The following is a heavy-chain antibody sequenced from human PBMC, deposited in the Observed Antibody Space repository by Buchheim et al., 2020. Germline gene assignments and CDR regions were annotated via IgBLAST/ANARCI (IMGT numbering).Heavy chain of an antibody. CDR1: GFTFSSYG. CDR3: AKGQYYYGLGSYLGSDYYGMDV. Sequence: QVQLVESGGGVVQPGRSLRLSCAASGFTFSSYGMHWVRQAPGKGLEWVAVISYDGSNRYYADSVKGRFTISRDNSKNTLYLQMNSLRAEDTAVYYCAKGQYYYGLGSYLGSDYYGMDVWGQGTT. D-gene: IGHD3-10*01. CDR2: ISYDGSNR. V-gene: IGHV3-30*18. J-gene: IGHJ6*02.